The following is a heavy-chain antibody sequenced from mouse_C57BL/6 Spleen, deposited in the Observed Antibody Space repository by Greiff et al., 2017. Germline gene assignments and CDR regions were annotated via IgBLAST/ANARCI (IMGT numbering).Heavy chain of an antibody. CDR3: ARDTYKAGDFDV. Sequence: VQLKESGGGLVKPGGSLKLSCAASGFTFSSYAMSWVRQTPEKRLEWVATISDGGSYTYYPDNVKGRFTISRDNAKNNLYLQMSHLKSEDTAMYYCARDTYKAGDFDVWGTGTTVTVSS. D-gene: IGHD1-3*01. J-gene: IGHJ1*03. CDR2: ISDGGSYT. CDR1: GFTFSSYA. V-gene: IGHV5-4*01.